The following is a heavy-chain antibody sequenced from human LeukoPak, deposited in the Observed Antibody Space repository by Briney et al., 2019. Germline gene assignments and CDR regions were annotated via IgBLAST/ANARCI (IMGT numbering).Heavy chain of an antibody. CDR2: IYHSGST. CDR1: GYSISSGYY. D-gene: IGHD3-3*01. CDR3: ARRGGYDFWSGYLTWFDP. V-gene: IGHV4-38-2*01. Sequence: SETLSLTCAVSGYSISSGYYWGWIRQPPGKGLEWIGSIYHSGSTYYNPSLKSRVTISVDTSKNQSSLKLSSVTATDTAVYYCARRGGYDFWSGYLTWFDPWGQGTLVTVSS. J-gene: IGHJ5*02.